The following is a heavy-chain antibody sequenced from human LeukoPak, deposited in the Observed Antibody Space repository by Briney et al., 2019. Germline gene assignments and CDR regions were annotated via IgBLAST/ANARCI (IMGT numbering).Heavy chain of an antibody. D-gene: IGHD4-17*01. CDR2: IYYSGST. J-gene: IGHJ4*02. CDR1: GGSISSYY. V-gene: IGHV4-59*08. Sequence: SETLSLTCTVSGGSISSYYWSWIRQPPGXXXXWIGYIYYSGSTNYNPSLKSRVTISVDTSKNQFSLKLSSVTAADTAVYYCASSTVPTGYFDYWGQGTLVTVSS. CDR3: ASSTVPTGYFDY.